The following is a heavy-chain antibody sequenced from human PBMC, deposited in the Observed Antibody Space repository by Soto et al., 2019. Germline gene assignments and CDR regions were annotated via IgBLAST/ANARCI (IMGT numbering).Heavy chain of an antibody. CDR3: AKESTVGSPGDYFDS. CDR1: GFTFSSYD. J-gene: IGHJ4*02. D-gene: IGHD1-26*01. Sequence: GGSLRLSCAASGFTFSSYDMNWVRQAPGKGLEWVSAIGVYANTYYADSVKGRFTISRDDSRNTVHLQLNSLRVDDTAVYYCAKESTVGSPGDYFDSWGQATLVTVSS. CDR2: IGVYANT. V-gene: IGHV3-23*01.